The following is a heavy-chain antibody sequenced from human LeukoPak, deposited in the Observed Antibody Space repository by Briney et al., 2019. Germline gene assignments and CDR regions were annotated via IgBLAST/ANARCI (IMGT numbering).Heavy chain of an antibody. CDR2: ISSDGSDT. CDR1: GFTFSSYW. V-gene: IGHV3-74*01. CDR3: TRAPYHGDYVSWA. J-gene: IGHJ4*02. D-gene: IGHD4-17*01. Sequence: GGSLRLSCAASGFTFSSYWMHWVRQAPGKGLVWVSRISSDGSDTTYADSVKGRFTIPRDNAKKMLYLQMNGLRVDDTAVYYCTRAPYHGDYVSWAWGQGTLVTVSS.